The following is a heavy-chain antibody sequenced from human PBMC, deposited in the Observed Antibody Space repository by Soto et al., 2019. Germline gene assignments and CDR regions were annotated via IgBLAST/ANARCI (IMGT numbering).Heavy chain of an antibody. CDR3: AKEAPGFWSGYSFFDY. D-gene: IGHD3-3*01. CDR2: ISYDGSNK. Sequence: QVQLVESGGGVVQPGRSLRLSCAASGFTFSSYGMHWVRQAPGKGLEWVAVISYDGSNKYYAESVKGRFTISRDNSKNTLYLQMNSLRAEDTAVYYCAKEAPGFWSGYSFFDYWGQGTLVTVSS. V-gene: IGHV3-30*18. CDR1: GFTFSSYG. J-gene: IGHJ4*02.